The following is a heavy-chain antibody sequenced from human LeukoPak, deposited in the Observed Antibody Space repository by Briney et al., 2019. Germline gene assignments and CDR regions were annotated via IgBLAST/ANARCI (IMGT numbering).Heavy chain of an antibody. CDR3: TRSRRDGNDY. CDR1: GFIFSSSW. Sequence: GGSLRLSCAASGFIFSSSWMSWVRQAPGRGLEWVANINEDGSAKYYVDSVKGRFTISRDNAKRSLDLQVNSLRAEDTAVYYCTRSRRDGNDYWGQGTLVTVSS. V-gene: IGHV3-7*01. D-gene: IGHD5-24*01. J-gene: IGHJ4*02. CDR2: INEDGSAK.